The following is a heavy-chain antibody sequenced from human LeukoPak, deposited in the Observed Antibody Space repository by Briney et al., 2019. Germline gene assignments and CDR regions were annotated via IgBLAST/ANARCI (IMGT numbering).Heavy chain of an antibody. CDR3: ARDATGSSFYDY. J-gene: IGHJ4*02. Sequence: GGSLRLSCAASGFTFSSYSMNWVRQAPGKGLECVANTKQDGSEKSYVDSVLGRFTVSRDNAKNSLILQMNSLRAEDTAVYYCARDATGSSFYDYWGQGTLVTVSS. CDR1: GFTFSSYS. D-gene: IGHD3-10*01. CDR2: TKQDGSEK. V-gene: IGHV3-7*01.